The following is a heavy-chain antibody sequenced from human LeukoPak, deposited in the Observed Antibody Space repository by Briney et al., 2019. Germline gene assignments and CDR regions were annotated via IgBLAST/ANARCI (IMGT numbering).Heavy chain of an antibody. CDR3: AKRLSSTSCWGLDY. CDR2: ISGSGGST. V-gene: IGHV3-23*01. D-gene: IGHD2-2*01. J-gene: IGHJ4*02. CDR1: GFTFSSYA. Sequence: GGSLRLSCAASGFTFSSYAMSWVRQAPGKGLEWVSAISGSGGSTYYADSVKGRFTISRDNSENTLYLQMNSLRAEDTAVYYCAKRLSSTSCWGLDYWGQGTLVTVSS.